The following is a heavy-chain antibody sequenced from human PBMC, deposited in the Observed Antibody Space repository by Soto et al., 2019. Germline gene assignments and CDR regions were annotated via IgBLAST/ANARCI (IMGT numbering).Heavy chain of an antibody. CDR3: ARGYMTTVTYYYYYYYLDV. CDR1: GYTFTSYD. Sequence: QVQLVQSGAEVKKPGASVKVSCKASGYTFTSYDINWVRQATGQGLEWMGWMNPNSGNTGYAQKFQGRVTMTRNTSISTAYMELSSLRPEDTAVYYCARGYMTTVTYYYYYYYLDVWGKGTTVTVSS. CDR2: MNPNSGNT. D-gene: IGHD4-17*01. V-gene: IGHV1-8*01. J-gene: IGHJ6*03.